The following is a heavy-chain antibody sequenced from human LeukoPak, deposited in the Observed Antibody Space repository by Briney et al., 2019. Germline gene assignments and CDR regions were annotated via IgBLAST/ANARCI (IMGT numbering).Heavy chain of an antibody. J-gene: IGHJ4*02. CDR3: ARVIRGVIAGHFDY. CDR2: LNWNGDTT. CDR1: GFTFDDYG. D-gene: IGHD3-10*01. V-gene: IGHV3-20*04. Sequence: GRSLRLSCAASGFTFDDYGLSWVRQAPGKGLEWVSGLNWNGDTTGYVDSVQGRFTISRDTAKNSLYLQMNSVRAEDTALYYCARVIRGVIAGHFDYWGQGALVTVSS.